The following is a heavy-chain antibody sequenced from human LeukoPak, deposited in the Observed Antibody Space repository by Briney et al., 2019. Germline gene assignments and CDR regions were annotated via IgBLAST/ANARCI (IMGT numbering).Heavy chain of an antibody. CDR2: ISYDGSNK. J-gene: IGHJ4*02. V-gene: IGHV3-30*04. CDR1: GFTFSSYA. CDR3: ARDLTRYYYDSSGSFGY. D-gene: IGHD3-22*01. Sequence: GRSLRLSCAASGFTFSSYAMHWVRQAPGKGLEWVAVISYDGSNKYYAESVKGRFTISRDNSKNTLYLQMNSLRAEDTAVYYCARDLTRYYYDSSGSFGYCGQGTLVTVSS.